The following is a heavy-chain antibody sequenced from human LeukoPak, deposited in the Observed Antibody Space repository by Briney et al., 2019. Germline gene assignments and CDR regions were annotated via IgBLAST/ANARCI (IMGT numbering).Heavy chain of an antibody. D-gene: IGHD4-17*01. CDR1: GFTLSDYA. J-gene: IGHJ4*02. V-gene: IGHV3-33*01. Sequence: GGSLRLSCAASGFTLSDYAMHWVRQAPGKGLEWVAVTWVDGTSKNYADSVKGRFTISRDTSKKTIYLQMNSLRAEDTAVYYCARDRPYGDYVGGFDSWGQGTLVTVSS. CDR2: TWVDGTSK. CDR3: ARDRPYGDYVGGFDS.